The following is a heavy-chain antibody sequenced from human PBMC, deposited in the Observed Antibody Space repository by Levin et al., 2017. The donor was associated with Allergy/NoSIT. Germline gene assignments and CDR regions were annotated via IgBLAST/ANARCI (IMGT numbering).Heavy chain of an antibody. J-gene: IGHJ4*02. V-gene: IGHV1-18*01. CDR1: GYTFTSYA. CDR3: SRVTTYSTGWYSDY. CDR2: ISADNGNT. Sequence: ASVKVSCKASGYTFTSYAISWVRQAPGQGLEWMGWISADNGNTKYAQKLQGRVTMTTDTSTSTAYMELRSLTSDDTAVYYCSRVTTYSTGWYSDYWGQGTLVTVSS. D-gene: IGHD6-19*01.